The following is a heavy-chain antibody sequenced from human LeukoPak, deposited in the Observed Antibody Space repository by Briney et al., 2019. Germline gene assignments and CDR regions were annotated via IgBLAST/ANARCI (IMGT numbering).Heavy chain of an antibody. CDR2: IKQDGSEK. CDR3: ARGARPGYSSSWYGY. J-gene: IGHJ4*02. D-gene: IGHD6-13*01. V-gene: IGHV3-7*01. Sequence: GGSLRLSCAASGFTFSSYWMSWVRQAPGKGLEWVANIKQDGSEKYYVDSVKGRFTISRDNAKNSLYLQMNSLRAEDTAVYYCARGARPGYSSSWYGYWGQGTLVTVSS. CDR1: GFTFSSYW.